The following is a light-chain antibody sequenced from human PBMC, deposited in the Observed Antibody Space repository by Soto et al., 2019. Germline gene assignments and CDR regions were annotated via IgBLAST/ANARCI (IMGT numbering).Light chain of an antibody. V-gene: IGLV3-21*02. CDR2: DDG. Sequence: SYELTQPPSVSVAPGQTARISWGGSNIGRKSVHWYQQKAGQAPVLVVYDDGDRPTGIPARFSGSNSGNTATLTISRVEAGDEADYYCQVWDSISDHLVFGGGTQLTVL. CDR1: NIGRKS. J-gene: IGLJ2*01. CDR3: QVWDSISDHLV.